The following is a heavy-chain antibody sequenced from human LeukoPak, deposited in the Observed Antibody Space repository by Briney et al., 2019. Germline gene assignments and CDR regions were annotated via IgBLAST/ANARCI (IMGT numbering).Heavy chain of an antibody. D-gene: IGHD4-11*01. Sequence: GGSLRLSCAASGFTFSSYAVSWVRQAPGQGLEWVSAISGSGGSTYYAGSVKGRFTISRDNSKNTLWLQMNSLRAEDTAVYYCAKDSYSNYEDPSFDYWGQGTLVTVSS. CDR2: ISGSGGST. V-gene: IGHV3-23*01. CDR3: AKDSYSNYEDPSFDY. J-gene: IGHJ4*02. CDR1: GFTFSSYA.